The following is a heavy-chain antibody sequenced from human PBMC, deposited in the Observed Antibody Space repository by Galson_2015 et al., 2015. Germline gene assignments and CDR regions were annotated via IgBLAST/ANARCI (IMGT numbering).Heavy chain of an antibody. Sequence: SETLSLTCSVSGDSIATNYWSWIRQVPGRGLEWIGYMYNGGSTDYNPSLESRVTISADTSKNQFSLKLRYATTADTAIYYCARSADTYRWFDSWGHGVLVTVS. V-gene: IGHV4-59*01. CDR2: MYNGGST. J-gene: IGHJ5*01. CDR1: GDSIATNY. D-gene: IGHD2-21*01. CDR3: ARSADTYRWFDS.